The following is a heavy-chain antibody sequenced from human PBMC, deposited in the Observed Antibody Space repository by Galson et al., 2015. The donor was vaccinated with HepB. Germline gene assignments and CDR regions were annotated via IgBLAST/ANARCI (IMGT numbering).Heavy chain of an antibody. Sequence: SVKVSCKASGGTFSTYTITWVRQAPGRGLEWMGGIIPFLGIPSYAQRFQGRVTITADKFTSTVYMELSSLRSEDTAVYYCARTHRVYANDAFDIWGQGTMVTVSS. J-gene: IGHJ3*02. D-gene: IGHD2-8*01. CDR3: ARTHRVYANDAFDI. CDR1: GGTFSTYT. V-gene: IGHV1-69*10. CDR2: IIPFLGIP.